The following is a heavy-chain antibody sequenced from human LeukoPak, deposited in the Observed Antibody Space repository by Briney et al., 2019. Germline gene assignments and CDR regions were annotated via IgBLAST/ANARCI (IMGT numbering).Heavy chain of an antibody. V-gene: IGHV4-30-4*01. D-gene: IGHD3-22*01. CDR1: GDSVTNDAYF. CDR3: ARESVGYYDSSGYYYGFFDY. CDR2: IYYSGST. Sequence: SETLSLTCTVSGDSVTNDAYFWGWTRQPPGEGLEWIGYIYYSGSTYYNPSLKSRVTISVDTSKNQFSLKLSSVTAADTAVYYCARESVGYYDSSGYYYGFFDYWGQGTLVTVSS. J-gene: IGHJ4*02.